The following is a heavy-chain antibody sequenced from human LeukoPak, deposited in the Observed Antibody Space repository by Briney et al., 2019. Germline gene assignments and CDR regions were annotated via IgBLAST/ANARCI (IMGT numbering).Heavy chain of an antibody. CDR1: GFTFSGYG. Sequence: PGGSLRLSCAASGFTFSGYGMHWVRQAPGKGLEWVAVIWYGGSNKYYADSVKGRFTISRDNSKNTLYLQMNSLRAEDTAVYYCARVRHCSGGSCYYFDYWGQGTLVTVSS. V-gene: IGHV3-33*01. CDR2: IWYGGSNK. CDR3: ARVRHCSGGSCYYFDY. J-gene: IGHJ4*02. D-gene: IGHD2-15*01.